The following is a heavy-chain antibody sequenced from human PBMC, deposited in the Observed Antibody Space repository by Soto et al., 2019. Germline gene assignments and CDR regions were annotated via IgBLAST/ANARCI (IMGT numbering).Heavy chain of an antibody. V-gene: IGHV4-59*02. Sequence: TSETLSLTCSFSGDSVTSHYLTWIRQSPEKGLEWIGYMHYTGFSHYNPSLKSRLTISVDRSKNQFTLQLRSVSVADTAVYYCARDGSMYDFWSGPYYFDFWGQGTLVTVSS. J-gene: IGHJ4*02. CDR1: GDSVTSHY. CDR3: ARDGSMYDFWSGPYYFDF. CDR2: MHYTGFS. D-gene: IGHD3-3*01.